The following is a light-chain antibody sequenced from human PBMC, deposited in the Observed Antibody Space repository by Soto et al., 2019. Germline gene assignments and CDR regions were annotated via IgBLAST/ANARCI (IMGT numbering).Light chain of an antibody. CDR3: QQRSNWPPLT. CDR1: QSVSSY. Sequence: EIVLTQSPATLSLSPGERATVSCRASQSVSSYLAWYQQKPGQAPRLLIYDASNRATGIPARFSGSGSGTDFTLTISSLEPEDFAVYYCQQRSNWPPLTFCGGTKVEIK. V-gene: IGKV3-11*01. CDR2: DAS. J-gene: IGKJ4*01.